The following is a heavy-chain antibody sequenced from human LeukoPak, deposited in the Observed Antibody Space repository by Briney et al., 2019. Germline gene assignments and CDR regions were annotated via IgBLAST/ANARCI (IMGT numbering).Heavy chain of an antibody. J-gene: IGHJ6*03. D-gene: IGHD3-22*01. CDR3: ARARSYYYDSSGYFMDV. V-gene: IGHV3-30*04. Sequence: GGSLRLSCAASGFTFNNYAMHWVRQAPGKGLEWVAVISYDGSHEYSADSVKGRFTISRDNAKNTLYLQMNSLRAEDTAVYYCARARSYYYDSSGYFMDVWGKGTTVTISS. CDR2: ISYDGSHE. CDR1: GFTFNNYA.